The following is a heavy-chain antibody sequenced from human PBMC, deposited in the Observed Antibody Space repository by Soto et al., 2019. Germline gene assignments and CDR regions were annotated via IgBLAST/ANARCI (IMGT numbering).Heavy chain of an antibody. J-gene: IGHJ4*02. CDR2: IWYDGSNK. Sequence: QVQLVESGGGVVQPGRSLRLSCAASGFTFSSYGMHWVRQAPGKGLEWVAVIWYDGSNKYYADSVKGRFTISRDNSKNTLYLQMNSLRAEDTAVYYCARDLAAAGTYLDYWGQGTLVTVSS. CDR3: ARDLAAAGTYLDY. D-gene: IGHD6-13*01. V-gene: IGHV3-33*01. CDR1: GFTFSSYG.